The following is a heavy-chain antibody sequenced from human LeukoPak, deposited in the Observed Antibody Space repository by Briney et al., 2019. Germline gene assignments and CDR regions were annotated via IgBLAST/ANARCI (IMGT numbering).Heavy chain of an antibody. CDR3: AKDEGGVVTAILPH. J-gene: IGHJ4*02. V-gene: IGHV3-53*05. D-gene: IGHD2-21*02. Sequence: GGSLRLSCAASGFTVSSNYMSWVRQAPGKGLEWVSVIYSGGSTYYADSVKGRFTISRDNSKNTLYLQMNSLRAEDTAVYYSAKDEGGVVTAILPHWGQGTLVTVSS. CDR2: IYSGGST. CDR1: GFTVSSNY.